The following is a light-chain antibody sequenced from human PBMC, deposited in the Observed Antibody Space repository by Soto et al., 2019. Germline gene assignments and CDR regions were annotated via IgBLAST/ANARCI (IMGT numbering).Light chain of an antibody. CDR3: ASWDDSLYGVI. CDR2: GNT. CDR1: NSNIGGGYD. Sequence: QSVLTQPPSVSGAPGQRVTISCAGSNSNIGGGYDVHWYQQLPGTAPKLLIYGNTKRPSGVPDRFSGSKSGTSASLAISGLQSEDEANYYCASWDDSLYGVIFGGGTKLTVL. V-gene: IGLV1-40*01. J-gene: IGLJ2*01.